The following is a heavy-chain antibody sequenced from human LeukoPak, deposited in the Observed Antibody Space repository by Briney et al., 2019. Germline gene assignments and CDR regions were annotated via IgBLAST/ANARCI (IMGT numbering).Heavy chain of an antibody. CDR3: ARMRGYNYGYVFDS. J-gene: IGHJ4*02. V-gene: IGHV2-70*04. Sequence: ESGPALVKPKQTLTLTCTLSGFSLTTNDMRVTWIRQPPGKALEWLARIDRDDDTFYSTSLRTRLNISKDRSNNQVVLTMTNMDPVDTATYYCARMRGYNYGYVFDSWGQGILVTVSS. CDR1: GFSLTTNDMR. D-gene: IGHD5-18*01. CDR2: IDRDDDT.